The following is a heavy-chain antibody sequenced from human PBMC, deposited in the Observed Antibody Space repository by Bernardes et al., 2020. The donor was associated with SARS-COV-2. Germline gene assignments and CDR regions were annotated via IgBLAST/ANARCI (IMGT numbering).Heavy chain of an antibody. CDR3: AIAVAGTDYYYYYGMDV. J-gene: IGHJ6*02. V-gene: IGHV1-8*01. CDR2: MNPNSGNT. CDR1: GYTFTSYD. D-gene: IGHD6-19*01. Sequence: ASLKVSCKASGYTFTSYDINWVRQATGQGLEWMGWMNPNSGNTGYAQKFQGRVTMTRNTSISTAYMELSSLRSEDTAVYYCAIAVAGTDYYYYYGMDVWGQGTTVTVSS.